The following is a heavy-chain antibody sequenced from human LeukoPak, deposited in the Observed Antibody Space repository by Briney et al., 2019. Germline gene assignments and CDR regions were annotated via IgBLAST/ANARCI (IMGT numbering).Heavy chain of an antibody. Sequence: PGGSLRLSCAASGFSVSSYTMNWVRQAPGKGLEWVSSIGSSSSSHMYYADSVKGRFTISRDNAKNSLYLQMDSLRAEDTAVYFCAREGPDCGSTRCYVDNWGQGTLVAVSS. CDR1: GFSVSSYT. J-gene: IGHJ4*02. V-gene: IGHV3-21*01. D-gene: IGHD2-2*01. CDR2: IGSSSSSHM. CDR3: AREGPDCGSTRCYVDN.